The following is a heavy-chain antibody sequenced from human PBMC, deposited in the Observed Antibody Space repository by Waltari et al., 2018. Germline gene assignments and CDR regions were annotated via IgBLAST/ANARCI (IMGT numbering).Heavy chain of an antibody. CDR2: SNPNSGDT. V-gene: IGHV1-2*06. D-gene: IGHD4-17*01. J-gene: IGHJ4*02. Sequence: QVHLVQSGAEVKKPGASVKVSCKAPGYTFTGYYIQWVRRAPGQRLEWMGRSNPNSGDTNYAQKVQGRVTLTRDTSINTAYMELSSLKSDDTAVYYCARDLGSDYGNRDYWGQGTLVTVPS. CDR3: ARDLGSDYGNRDY. CDR1: GYTFTGYY.